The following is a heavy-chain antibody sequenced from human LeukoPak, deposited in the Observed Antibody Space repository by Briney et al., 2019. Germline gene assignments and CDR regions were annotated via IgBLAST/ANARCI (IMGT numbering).Heavy chain of an antibody. Sequence: QTGGSLRLSCAASGFTFSSYCMHWVRQAPGMGLVWVSRINSDGSSTSYADSVKGRFTISRDNAKNTLYLQMNSLRAEDTAVYYCARDLEYSSTYWGQGTLVTVSS. CDR2: INSDGSST. J-gene: IGHJ4*02. CDR3: ARDLEYSSTY. V-gene: IGHV3-74*01. D-gene: IGHD6-6*01. CDR1: GFTFSSYC.